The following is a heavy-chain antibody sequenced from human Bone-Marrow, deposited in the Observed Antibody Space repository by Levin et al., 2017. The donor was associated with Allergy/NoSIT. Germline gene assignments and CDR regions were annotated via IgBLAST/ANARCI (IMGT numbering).Heavy chain of an antibody. J-gene: IGHJ4*02. CDR2: ISGSGGST. V-gene: IGHV3-23*01. D-gene: IGHD2-15*01. CDR1: GFTFSSYA. Sequence: LSLTCAASGFTFSSYAMSWVRQAPGKGLEWVSAISGSGGSTYYADSVKGRFTISRDNSKNTLYLQMNSLRAEDTAVYYCAKSLWVAARNYFDYWGQGTLVTVSS. CDR3: AKSLWVAARNYFDY.